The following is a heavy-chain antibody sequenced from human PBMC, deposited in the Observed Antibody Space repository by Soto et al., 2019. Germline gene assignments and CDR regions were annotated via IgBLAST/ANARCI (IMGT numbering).Heavy chain of an antibody. J-gene: IGHJ4*02. CDR1: GFTFNNYA. V-gene: IGHV3-23*01. CDR2: ISGGGDTT. Sequence: EVQLLESGGGLVQPGGSLRLSCAASGFTFNNYAMTWVRQAPGKGLEWVTAISGGGDTTSYADSVKGRFTVTRDGSKNPLYLQMCSLRAEDTALYYCAEGRGGSGSLTPRVDFWGQGTLVTVSS. CDR3: AEGRGGSGSLTPRVDF. D-gene: IGHD3-10*01.